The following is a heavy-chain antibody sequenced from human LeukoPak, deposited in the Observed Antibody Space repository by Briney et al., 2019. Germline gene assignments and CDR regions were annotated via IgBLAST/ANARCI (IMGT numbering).Heavy chain of an antibody. CDR1: GGIFSNYA. V-gene: IGHV1-69*04. CDR2: IIPIFGIT. CDR3: AREQRFGDVFIDF. Sequence: SVKVSCKASGGIFSNYAISWVRQAPGQGLEWMGRIIPIFGITSYAQNFQDRVTITADKSTSTASMELSSLRAEDTAVYYCAREQRFGDVFIDFWGQGTLVTVSS. D-gene: IGHD3-10*01. J-gene: IGHJ4*02.